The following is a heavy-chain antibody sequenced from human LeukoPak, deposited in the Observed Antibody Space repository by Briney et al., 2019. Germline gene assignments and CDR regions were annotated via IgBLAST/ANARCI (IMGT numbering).Heavy chain of an antibody. CDR3: AKGREWLVQYYFDY. CDR2: ISGSGGST. CDR1: GFTFSSYA. J-gene: IGHJ4*02. V-gene: IGHV3-23*01. D-gene: IGHD6-19*01. Sequence: GGSLRLSCAASGFTFSSYAMSWVRQAPGKGLEWVSAISGSGGSTYYADSVKGPFTISRDNSKNTLYLQMNSLRAEDTAVYYCAKGREWLVQYYFDYWGQGTLVTVSS.